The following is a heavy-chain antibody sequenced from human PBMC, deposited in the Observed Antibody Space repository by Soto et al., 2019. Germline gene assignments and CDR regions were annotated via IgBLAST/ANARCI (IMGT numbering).Heavy chain of an antibody. J-gene: IGHJ6*02. CDR2: IYRGGST. CDR3: AGDEYGSGGRMDV. CDR1: GFTVSIHY. V-gene: IGHV3-53*01. D-gene: IGHD3-10*01. Sequence: EVQLVESGGGLIQPGGSLRLSCAASGFTVSIHYMSWVRPAPGKGLEWVSVIYRGGSTYYADSVKGRFTISRHNSKNTLYLQMNRLRAEDTAVYYCAGDEYGSGGRMDVWGQGTTVTVSS.